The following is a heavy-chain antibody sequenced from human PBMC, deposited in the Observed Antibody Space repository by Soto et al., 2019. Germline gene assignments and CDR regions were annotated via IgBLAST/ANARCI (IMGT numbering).Heavy chain of an antibody. J-gene: IGHJ4*02. CDR2: MNPNSGNT. D-gene: IGHD2-15*01. CDR3: ARLGYCSGGSCLPAGY. CDR1: GYTFTSYD. Sequence: QVQLVQSGAEVKKPGASVKVSCQASGYTFTSYDINWVRQATGQGLEWMGWMNPNSGNTGYAQKFQGRVTMTRNTSLSTAYMELSSLRSEDTAVYYCARLGYCSGGSCLPAGYWGQGILVTVSS. V-gene: IGHV1-8*01.